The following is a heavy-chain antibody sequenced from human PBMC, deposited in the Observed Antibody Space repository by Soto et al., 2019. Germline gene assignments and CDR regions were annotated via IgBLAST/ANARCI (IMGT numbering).Heavy chain of an antibody. D-gene: IGHD4-17*01. J-gene: IGHJ4*02. CDR2: FIPIFGTA. CDR3: ASSEWGTVTQPYDY. Sequence: VQLVQSGAEVKKPGSSVKVSCKASGGTFSSYAISWVRQAPGQGLEWMGGFIPIFGTANYAQKFQGSVTITADESTSTAYRELSSLRSEGTAVYYCASSEWGTVTQPYDYWGQGTLVTVSS. V-gene: IGHV1-69*12. CDR1: GGTFSSYA.